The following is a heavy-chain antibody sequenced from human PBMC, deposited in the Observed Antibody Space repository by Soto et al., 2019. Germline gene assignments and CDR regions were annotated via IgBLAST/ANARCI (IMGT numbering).Heavy chain of an antibody. J-gene: IGHJ4*02. D-gene: IGHD3-10*01. CDR2: ISWNSGTI. CDR3: ARDVWSRASGPPDS. V-gene: IGHV3-9*01. CDR1: GLSFDDYS. Sequence: GGSRRLSCAASGLSFDDYSMHWVRQAPGKGLEWVTGISWNSGTIGYADSVKGRFTISRDNAKNSLYLQMNSLRAEDTALYYCARDVWSRASGPPDSWGQGTLVTVPQ.